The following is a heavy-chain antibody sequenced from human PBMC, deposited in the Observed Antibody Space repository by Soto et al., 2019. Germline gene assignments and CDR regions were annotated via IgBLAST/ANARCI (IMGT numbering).Heavy chain of an antibody. D-gene: IGHD2-15*01. CDR1: GGTFSSYA. J-gene: IGHJ6*02. V-gene: IGHV1-69*13. Sequence: ASVKVSCKASGGTFSSYAISWLRQAPGQGLEWMGGIIPIFGTADYAQKFQGRVTITADESTSTAYMELSSLRSEDTAVYYCAREIVVVVAATAHYYYYGMDVWGQGTTVTVSS. CDR2: IIPIFGTA. CDR3: AREIVVVVAATAHYYYYGMDV.